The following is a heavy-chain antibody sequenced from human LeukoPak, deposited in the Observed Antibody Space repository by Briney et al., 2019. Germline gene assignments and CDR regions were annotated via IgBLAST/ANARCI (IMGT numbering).Heavy chain of an antibody. V-gene: IGHV3-21*01. J-gene: IGHJ4*02. CDR2: ISSSSSYR. CDR3: MSYAGRSDDY. Sequence: GGSLRLSYAASGFTFSRYSMNWVRQAPGKGLEWVSSISSSSSYRYYADSVKGRFTISRDNAKNSLHLQMNSLRAEDTAVYYCMSYAGRSDDYWGQGTLVTVSS. D-gene: IGHD3-16*01. CDR1: GFTFSRYS.